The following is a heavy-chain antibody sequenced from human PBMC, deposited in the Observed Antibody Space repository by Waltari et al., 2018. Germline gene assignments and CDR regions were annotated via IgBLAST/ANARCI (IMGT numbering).Heavy chain of an antibody. J-gene: IGHJ4*02. CDR2: ISGSGGST. V-gene: IGHV3-23*01. D-gene: IGHD5-18*01. Sequence: EVQLLESGGGLVQPGGSLRLSCAASGFTFSSYAMSLVRQAPGKGLEWVSAISGSGGSTYYADSVKGRFTISRDNSKNTLYLQMNSLRAEDTAVYYCAKGGYSYGTGSYYFDYWGQGTLVTVSS. CDR3: AKGGYSYGTGSYYFDY. CDR1: GFTFSSYA.